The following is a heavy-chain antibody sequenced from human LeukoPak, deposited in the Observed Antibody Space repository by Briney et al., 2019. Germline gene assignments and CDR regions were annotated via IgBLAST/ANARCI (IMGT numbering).Heavy chain of an antibody. CDR1: GFPISSYA. V-gene: IGHV3-23*01. CDR3: AKSDYYDSSGHPSSFEY. J-gene: IGHJ4*02. Sequence: GGSLRLSCAASGFPISSYAMSWVRQAPGRALEWVSAVSGSGGTTYYAASVKGRVTISRDNSKNTLYLQMNSLRAEDTAVYYCAKSDYYDSSGHPSSFEYWGQGTLVTVSS. D-gene: IGHD3-22*01. CDR2: VSGSGGTT.